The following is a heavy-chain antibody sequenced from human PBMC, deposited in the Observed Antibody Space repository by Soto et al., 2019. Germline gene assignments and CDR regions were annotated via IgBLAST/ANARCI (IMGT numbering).Heavy chain of an antibody. CDR1: GYTFTSYG. CDR2: ISAYNGDT. V-gene: IGHV1-18*01. Sequence: QVQLVQSGGEVKKPGASVKVSCKASGYTFTSYGISWVRQAPGQGLEWMGWISAYNGDTDHAQKLQGRVTMTTDTSTRTAYMELRSLRSDDTAVYYGARVDDIVVVAADYWGQGTLVTVSS. J-gene: IGHJ4*02. D-gene: IGHD2-15*01. CDR3: ARVDDIVVVAADY.